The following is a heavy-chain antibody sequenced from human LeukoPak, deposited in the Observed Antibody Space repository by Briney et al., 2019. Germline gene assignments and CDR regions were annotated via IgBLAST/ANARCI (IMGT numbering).Heavy chain of an antibody. CDR3: ARGDGY. V-gene: IGHV4-4*09. D-gene: IGHD5-24*01. CDR1: GVSITTYS. CDR2: ISHSGTI. J-gene: IGHJ4*02. Sequence: SQTLSLTCTVSGVSITTYSWTWIRQSAGKGLEWIGVISHSGTINYNPSLKSRLTMSVDSSKNQYSLMLISVTAADTATYYCARGDGYWGQGILVTVSS.